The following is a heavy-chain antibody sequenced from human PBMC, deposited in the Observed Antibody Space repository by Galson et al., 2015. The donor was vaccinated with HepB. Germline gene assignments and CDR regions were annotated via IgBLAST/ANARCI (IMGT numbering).Heavy chain of an antibody. D-gene: IGHD2-2*01. Sequence: SLRLSCAASGFTFSSYAMHWVRQAPGKGLEWVAVISYDGSNKYYADSVKGRFTISRDNSKNTLYLQMNSLRAEDTAVYYCARVGLGYCSSNSLYCLLSYMDVWGKGTTVTVSS. V-gene: IGHV3-30-3*01. CDR1: GFTFSSYA. CDR3: ARVGLGYCSSNSLYCLLSYMDV. CDR2: ISYDGSNK. J-gene: IGHJ6*03.